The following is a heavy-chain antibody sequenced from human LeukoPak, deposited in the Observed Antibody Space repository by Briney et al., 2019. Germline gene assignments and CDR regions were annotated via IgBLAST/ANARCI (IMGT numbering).Heavy chain of an antibody. V-gene: IGHV1-69*05. CDR2: IIPIFGTA. D-gene: IGHD6-13*01. Sequence: ASVKVSCKASGGTFSGYAISWVRQAPGQGLEWMGGIIPIFGTANYAQKFQGRVTITTDESTSTAYMELSSLRSQDTAVYYCARESSGYSRCRTEYNWFDPWGQGTLVTVSS. CDR3: ARESSGYSRCRTEYNWFDP. J-gene: IGHJ5*02. CDR1: GGTFSGYA.